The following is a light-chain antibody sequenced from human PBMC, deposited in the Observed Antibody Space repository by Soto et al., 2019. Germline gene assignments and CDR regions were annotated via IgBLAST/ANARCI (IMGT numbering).Light chain of an antibody. CDR2: EAS. Sequence: DLQVTQSPSSLSASVGDRVTITCRASQDISGHLAWYQQKPGKVPKLLIYEASTLQSGVPSRFSASGSGTDFTLTISSLQPEDVATYYCQKYNGTPRTFGQGTKVELK. CDR3: QKYNGTPRT. CDR1: QDISGH. V-gene: IGKV1-27*01. J-gene: IGKJ1*01.